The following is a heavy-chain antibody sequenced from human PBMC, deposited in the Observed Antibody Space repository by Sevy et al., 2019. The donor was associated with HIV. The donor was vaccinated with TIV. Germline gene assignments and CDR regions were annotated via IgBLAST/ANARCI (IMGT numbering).Heavy chain of an antibody. Sequence: ASVKVSCKASGYTFSSYGISWVRQALGQGLEWMGWISGYNGNTNFAQKLQGRVTMTTDTSTSTAYMEVRSLASDDTAVYYCARAGYLNWFDPWGQGTLVTVSS. V-gene: IGHV1-18*01. D-gene: IGHD1-1*01. CDR3: ARAGYLNWFDP. CDR1: GYTFSSYG. J-gene: IGHJ5*02. CDR2: ISGYNGNT.